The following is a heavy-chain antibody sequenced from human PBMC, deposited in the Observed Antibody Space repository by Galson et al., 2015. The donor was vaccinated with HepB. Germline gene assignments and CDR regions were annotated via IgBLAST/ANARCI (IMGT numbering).Heavy chain of an antibody. CDR1: GYTFSDYF. CDR2: INPNSGDT. CDR3: ARDYYDSSGPPAEFFQN. D-gene: IGHD3-22*01. Sequence: SVKVSCKAYGYTFSDYFIHWVRQAPGQGPEWMGKINPNSGDTNYAQKFQGRVTMTRDTSITTVYMDLSRLKSDDTAIYYCARDYYDSSGPPAEFFQNWGQGTLVTVSS. J-gene: IGHJ1*01. V-gene: IGHV1-2*02.